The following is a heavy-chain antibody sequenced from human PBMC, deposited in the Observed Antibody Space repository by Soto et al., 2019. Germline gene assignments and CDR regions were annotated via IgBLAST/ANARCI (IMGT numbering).Heavy chain of an antibody. CDR1: GYTYTGDA. J-gene: IGHJ4*02. D-gene: IGHD2-21*02. CDR3: ARSIVVVTALDY. Sequence: ASVKVSCKGSGYTYTGDARDWGRQAPGQRLEWMGWINAGNGNTKYSQKFQGRVTITRDTSASTAYMELSSLRSEDTAVYYCARSIVVVTALDYWGQGTLVTVSS. CDR2: INAGNGNT. V-gene: IGHV1-3*01.